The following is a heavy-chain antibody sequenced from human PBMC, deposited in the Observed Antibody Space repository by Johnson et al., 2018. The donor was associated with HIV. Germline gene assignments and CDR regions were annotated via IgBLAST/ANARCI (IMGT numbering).Heavy chain of an antibody. Sequence: QMLLVESGGGVVQPGRSLRLSCAASGLTFSSYGMHWVRQAPGKGLEWVAFIRYDGSNKYYADSVKGRFTISRDNSKNTLYLQMNSLRAEDTAVYYCARDSPRIVGVPDAFDIWGQGTMVTVSS. CDR3: ARDSPRIVGVPDAFDI. V-gene: IGHV3-30*02. D-gene: IGHD1-26*01. CDR1: GLTFSSYG. CDR2: IRYDGSNK. J-gene: IGHJ3*02.